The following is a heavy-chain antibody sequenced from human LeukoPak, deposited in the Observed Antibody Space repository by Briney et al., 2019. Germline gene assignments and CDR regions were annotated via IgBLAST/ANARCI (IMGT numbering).Heavy chain of an antibody. CDR3: ARQRGYKYGGPPPFDS. V-gene: IGHV1-46*01. J-gene: IGHJ4*02. D-gene: IGHD2-15*01. CDR2: INPSGGST. Sequence: GASVKVSCKASGYTFTSYYIHWVRQAPGQGLECMGMINPSGGSTTYAQKFQDKITVTSDTSSTTVYMELTSLTSEDTAVYYCARQRGYKYGGPPPFDSWGQGTLVTVSS. CDR1: GYTFTSYY.